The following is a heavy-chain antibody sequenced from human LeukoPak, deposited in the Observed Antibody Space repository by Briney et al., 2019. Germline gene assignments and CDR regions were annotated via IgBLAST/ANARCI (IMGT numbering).Heavy chain of an antibody. V-gene: IGHV4-59*01. J-gene: IGHJ6*02. CDR1: GGSISGYY. CDR3: VKFGVNYDMDV. D-gene: IGHD3-16*01. Sequence: SETLSLTCSVSGGSISGYYWTWVRQPPGKGLEWIGQIHYSGRADYNPSLKSRITMSVDTSRNQISLKLSSVTAADTAIYYCVKFGVNYDMDVWGQGTTVTVFS. CDR2: IHYSGRA.